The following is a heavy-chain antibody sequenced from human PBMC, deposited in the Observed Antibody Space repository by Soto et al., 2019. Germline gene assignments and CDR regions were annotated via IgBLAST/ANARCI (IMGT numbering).Heavy chain of an antibody. V-gene: IGHV3-23*01. D-gene: IGHD1-26*01. CDR3: AKVPWESHGWFDP. Sequence: GESLKISCAASGFTFSSYAMSWVRQAPGKGLEWVSGIGASGAGTYYTDFVKGRFIISRDNSKNSLHLQMNSLRAEDTAVYYCAKVPWESHGWFDPWGQGTLVTVSS. CDR1: GFTFSSYA. CDR2: IGASGAGT. J-gene: IGHJ5*02.